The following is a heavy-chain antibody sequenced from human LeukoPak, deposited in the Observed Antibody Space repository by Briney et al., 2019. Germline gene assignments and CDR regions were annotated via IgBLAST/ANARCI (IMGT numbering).Heavy chain of an antibody. Sequence: GGSLRLSCAASGFTFSSYSMNWVRQAPGKGLEWASSISSSSSYIYYADSVKGRFTISRDNAKNSLYLQMNSLRAEDTAVYYCARDQFRLTDYWGQGTLVTVSS. D-gene: IGHD4/OR15-4a*01. CDR3: ARDQFRLTDY. CDR1: GFTFSSYS. CDR2: ISSSSSYI. V-gene: IGHV3-21*01. J-gene: IGHJ4*02.